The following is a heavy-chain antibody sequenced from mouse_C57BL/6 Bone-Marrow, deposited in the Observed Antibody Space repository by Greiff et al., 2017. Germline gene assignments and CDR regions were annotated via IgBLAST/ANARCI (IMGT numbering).Heavy chain of an antibody. Sequence: QVQLQQPGTELVKPGASVKLSCKASGYTFTSYWMHWVKQRPGQGLEWIGNINPSNGGTNYNEKFKSKATLTVDKSSSTAYMQLSSLTSEDSAVYYCARDYYGREPPYYAMDYWGQGTSVTVSS. CDR2: INPSNGGT. D-gene: IGHD1-1*01. V-gene: IGHV1-53*01. J-gene: IGHJ4*01. CDR1: GYTFTSYW. CDR3: ARDYYGREPPYYAMDY.